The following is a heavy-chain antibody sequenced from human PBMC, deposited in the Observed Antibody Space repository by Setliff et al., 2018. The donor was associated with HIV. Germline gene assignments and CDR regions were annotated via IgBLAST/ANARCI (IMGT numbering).Heavy chain of an antibody. V-gene: IGHV5-51*01. CDR1: GYSFTSYW. CDR3: VRGFYGDYYFDY. J-gene: IGHJ4*02. D-gene: IGHD4-17*01. CDR2: IYPGDSDT. Sequence: GESLKISCKGSGYSFTSYWIGWVRQMPGKGLEWMGIIYPGDSDTRYSPSFQGQVTISADTSTSTAYLQWNSLKASDTAIYYCVRGFYGDYYFDYWGQGTLVTVSS.